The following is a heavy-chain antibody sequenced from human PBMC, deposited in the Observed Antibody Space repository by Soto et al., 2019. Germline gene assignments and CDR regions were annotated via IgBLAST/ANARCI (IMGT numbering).Heavy chain of an antibody. CDR3: ARAYDSSGYYFHY. Sequence: GGSLRLSCAASGFTFSSYAMHWVRQAPGKGLEWVAVISYDGSNKYYADSVKGRFTISRDNSKNKLYLQMNSLRAEDTAVYYCARAYDSSGYYFHYWGQGTLVTVSS. J-gene: IGHJ4*02. CDR1: GFTFSSYA. CDR2: ISYDGSNK. V-gene: IGHV3-30-3*01. D-gene: IGHD3-22*01.